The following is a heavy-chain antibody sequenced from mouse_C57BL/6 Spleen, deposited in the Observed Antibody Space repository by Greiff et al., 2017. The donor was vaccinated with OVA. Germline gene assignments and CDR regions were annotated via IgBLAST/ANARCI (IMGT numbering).Heavy chain of an antibody. Sequence: VQLKESEGGLVQPGSSMKLSCTASGFTFSDYYMAWVRQVPEKGLEWVANINYDGSSTYYLDSLKSRFIISRDNAKNILYLQMSSLKSEDTATYYCARDRLRSYFDYWGQGTTLTVSS. CDR1: GFTFSDYY. J-gene: IGHJ2*01. D-gene: IGHD1-1*01. V-gene: IGHV5-16*01. CDR3: ARDRLRSYFDY. CDR2: INYDGSST.